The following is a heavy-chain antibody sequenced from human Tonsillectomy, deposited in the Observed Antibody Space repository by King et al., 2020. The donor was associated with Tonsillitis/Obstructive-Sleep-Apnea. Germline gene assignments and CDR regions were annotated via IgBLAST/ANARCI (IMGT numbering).Heavy chain of an antibody. V-gene: IGHV3-7*04. CDR1: GFTFSTYW. CDR2: IKQDGSEK. CDR3: ARDFTGYCSGGNCYXSXXXY. J-gene: IGHJ4*02. D-gene: IGHD2-15*01. Sequence: VQLVESGGGLVQPGGSLRLSCAASGFTFSTYWMTWVRQAPGKGLEWVANIKQDGSEKYYVESVKGRFTISRDNAKNSLYLQMNSLRPEDTAVYYCARDFTGYCSGGNCYXSXXXYXXQGTLVTVSS.